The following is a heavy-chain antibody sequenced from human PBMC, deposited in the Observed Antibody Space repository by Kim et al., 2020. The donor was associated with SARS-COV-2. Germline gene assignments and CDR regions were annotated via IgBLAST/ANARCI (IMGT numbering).Heavy chain of an antibody. CDR1: GFSLSTSGMC. V-gene: IGHV2-70*01. CDR2: IDWDDDK. Sequence: SGPTLVNPTQTLTLTCTFSGFSLSTSGMCVSWIRQPPGKALEWLALIDWDDDKYYSTSLKTRLTISKDTSKNQVVLTMTNMDPVDTATYYCARIRDGTWSTPAGFDYWGQGTLVAVSS. J-gene: IGHJ4*02. D-gene: IGHD6-13*01. CDR3: ARIRDGTWSTPAGFDY.